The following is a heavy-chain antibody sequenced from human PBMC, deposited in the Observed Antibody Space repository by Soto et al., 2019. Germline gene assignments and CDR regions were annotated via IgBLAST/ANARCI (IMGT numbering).Heavy chain of an antibody. CDR1: GFTFNSYW. CDR2: IKQDGSET. D-gene: IGHD3-22*01. V-gene: IGHV3-7*03. Sequence: EVQLVESGGGLVQPGGSLRLSCAASGFTFNSYWMSWVRQAPEKGLEWVAAIKQDGSETYYVDSVKGRFTISRDNGKNSLDLQMNSLRAEDTAVYYCARGDYFDRRFDNWGQGTLVTVSS. J-gene: IGHJ4*02. CDR3: ARGDYFDRRFDN.